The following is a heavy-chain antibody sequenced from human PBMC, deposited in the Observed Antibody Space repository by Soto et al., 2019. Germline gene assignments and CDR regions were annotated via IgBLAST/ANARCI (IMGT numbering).Heavy chain of an antibody. D-gene: IGHD7-27*01. V-gene: IGHV2-5*01. CDR2: IYWNDDQ. J-gene: IGHJ3*02. CDR1: GFSLSTRAVG. Sequence: SGPTLVNPTQTLTLTCTFSGFSLSTRAVGVGWIRQPPGKALEWLALIYWNDDQRYSPSLKNRLTITKDTSKNHVVLTMTNMDLADTATYYCAHRQDLGAFDIWGQGTMVTVSS. CDR3: AHRQDLGAFDI.